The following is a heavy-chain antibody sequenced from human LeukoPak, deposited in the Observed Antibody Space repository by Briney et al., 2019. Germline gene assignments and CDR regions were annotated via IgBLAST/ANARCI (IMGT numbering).Heavy chain of an antibody. Sequence: ASVKVSCKVSGYTLTELSMHWVRQAPGKGLEWMGGFDPEDGETIYAQKFQGRVTMTEDTSTDTAYMELSSLRSEDTAVYYCATPNTSSGWYYLGYYYFDYWGQGTLVTVSS. CDR2: FDPEDGET. CDR1: GYTLTELS. CDR3: ATPNTSSGWYYLGYYYFDY. J-gene: IGHJ4*02. D-gene: IGHD6-19*01. V-gene: IGHV1-24*01.